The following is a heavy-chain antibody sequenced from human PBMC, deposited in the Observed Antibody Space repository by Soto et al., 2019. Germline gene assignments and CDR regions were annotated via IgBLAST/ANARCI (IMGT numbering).Heavy chain of an antibody. CDR2: INHSGST. CDR1: GGSFSGFY. Sequence: SETLSLTCAVYGGSFSGFYWSWIRQPPRKGLEWIGEINHSGSTNYNPSLKSRVTISADTSKNQFSLQLSSVTAADTAVYYCVSKLGSCTGGSCNWYFDLWGRGTLVTVS. CDR3: VSKLGSCTGGSCNWYFDL. D-gene: IGHD2-15*01. V-gene: IGHV4-34*01. J-gene: IGHJ2*01.